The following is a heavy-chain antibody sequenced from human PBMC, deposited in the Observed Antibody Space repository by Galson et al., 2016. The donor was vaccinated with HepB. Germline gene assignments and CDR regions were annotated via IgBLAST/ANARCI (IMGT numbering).Heavy chain of an antibody. D-gene: IGHD1-26*01. CDR3: ARGSDLGSF. J-gene: IGHJ4*02. Sequence: SLRLSCAASEFTFSTCSLNWVRQAPGKGLEWVSLIYSGAATYYADSVKGRFIISTDSSKNTLYLQMNSLRVEDTAVYYCARGSDLGSFWGQGTLVTVSS. V-gene: IGHV3-66*01. CDR1: EFTFSTCS. CDR2: IYSGAAT.